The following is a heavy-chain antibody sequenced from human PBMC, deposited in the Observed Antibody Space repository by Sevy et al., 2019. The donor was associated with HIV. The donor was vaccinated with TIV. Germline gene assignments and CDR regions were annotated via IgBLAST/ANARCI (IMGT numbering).Heavy chain of an antibody. CDR3: ARVSYDSSGYGGDYFDY. J-gene: IGHJ4*02. CDR1: GYTFTGYY. V-gene: IGHV1-2*04. Sequence: ASVKVSCKASGYTFTGYYMHWVRQAPGQGLEWMGWINPNSGGTNYAQKFQGWVTMTRDTSISTAYMELSRLRSDDTAVYYCARVSYDSSGYGGDYFDYWGQRTLVTVSS. CDR2: INPNSGGT. D-gene: IGHD3-22*01.